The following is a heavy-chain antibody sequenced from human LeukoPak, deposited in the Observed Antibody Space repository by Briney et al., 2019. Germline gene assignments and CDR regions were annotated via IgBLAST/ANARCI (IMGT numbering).Heavy chain of an antibody. CDR1: GFTFSSYW. CDR3: ARVLGYCGGDCYSSDAFDI. D-gene: IGHD2-21*02. Sequence: GGSLRLSCAASGFTFSSYWMHWVRQAPGKGLVWVSRINSDRSSTSYADSVKGRFTISRDNAKNTLYLQMDSLRAEDTAVYYCARVLGYCGGDCYSSDAFDIWGQGTMVTVSS. J-gene: IGHJ3*02. CDR2: INSDRSST. V-gene: IGHV3-74*01.